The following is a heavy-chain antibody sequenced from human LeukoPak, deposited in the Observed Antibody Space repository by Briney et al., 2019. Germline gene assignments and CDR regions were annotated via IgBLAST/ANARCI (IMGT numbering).Heavy chain of an antibody. CDR3: ARDRSGSYYPFDY. V-gene: IGHV1-2*02. J-gene: IGHJ4*02. D-gene: IGHD1-26*01. CDR2: INPNSGGT. CDR1: GYTFTGYY. Sequence: ASVKVSCKASGYTFTGYYMHWVQQAPGQGLEWMGWINPNSGGTNYAQKFQGRVTMTRDTSISTAYMELSRLRSDDTAVYYCARDRSGSYYPFDYWGQGTLVTVSS.